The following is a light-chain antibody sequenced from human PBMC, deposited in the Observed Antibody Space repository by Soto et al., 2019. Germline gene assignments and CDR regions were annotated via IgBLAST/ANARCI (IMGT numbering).Light chain of an antibody. CDR3: SSYAGSNNFYYV. CDR1: SSDVGGYNY. CDR2: EVS. J-gene: IGLJ1*01. V-gene: IGLV2-8*01. Sequence: QSALTQPPSASGSPGQSVTISCTGTSSDVGGYNYVSWYQQHPGKAPKLMIYEVSKRPSGVPDRFSGSKSGNTASLTVSGLQAEDEGDYYCSSYAGSNNFYYVFGTGTKLTVL.